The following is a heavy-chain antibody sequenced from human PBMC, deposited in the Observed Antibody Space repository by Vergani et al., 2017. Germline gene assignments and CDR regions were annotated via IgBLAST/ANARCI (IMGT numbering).Heavy chain of an antibody. CDR2: ISGSGGRT. J-gene: IGHJ6*03. V-gene: IGHV3-23*01. CDR3: AKAYYYDSSGYRRLYYYYYYMDV. Sequence: EVQLLESGGGLVQPGGSLRLSCAASGFTFSSYAMSWVRQAPGTGLEWVSAISGSGGRTYYADSVKGRFTISRDNSKNTLYLQMNSLRAEDTAVYYCAKAYYYDSSGYRRLYYYYYYMDVWGKGTTVTVSS. CDR1: GFTFSSYA. D-gene: IGHD3-22*01.